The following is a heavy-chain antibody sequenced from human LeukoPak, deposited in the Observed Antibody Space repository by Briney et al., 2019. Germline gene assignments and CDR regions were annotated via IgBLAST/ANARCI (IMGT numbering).Heavy chain of an antibody. V-gene: IGHV3-23*01. Sequence: GGSLRLSCAVSGCTFSSYAMSWVRQAPGKGLEWVSTITGHGGSTYYADSVKGRFTISRDNSKNTLYLQMNTLRAEDTAVYYCAKRGYYYDSSGYYYFDYWGQGTLVTVSS. J-gene: IGHJ4*02. CDR3: AKRGYYYDSSGYYYFDY. CDR1: GCTFSSYA. D-gene: IGHD3-22*01. CDR2: ITGHGGST.